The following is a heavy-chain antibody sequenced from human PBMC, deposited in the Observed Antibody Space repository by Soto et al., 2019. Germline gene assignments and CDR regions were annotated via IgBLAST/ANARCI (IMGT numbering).Heavy chain of an antibody. J-gene: IGHJ4*02. Sequence: GGSLRLSCAASGFTFSSYWMTWVRQAPGKGLEWVASIKQDGSEKYYVDSVKGRFTISRDNAKNSLYLQMNSLRAEDTAVYYCARDDFWSGYYPNYFDYWGQGTLVTVSS. CDR1: GFTFSSYW. D-gene: IGHD3-3*01. CDR2: IKQDGSEK. V-gene: IGHV3-7*01. CDR3: ARDDFWSGYYPNYFDY.